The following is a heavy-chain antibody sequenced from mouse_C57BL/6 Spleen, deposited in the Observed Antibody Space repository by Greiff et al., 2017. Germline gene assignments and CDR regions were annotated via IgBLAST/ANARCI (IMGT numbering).Heavy chain of an antibody. V-gene: IGHV5-17*01. J-gene: IGHJ1*03. D-gene: IGHD1-1*01. CDR2: ISRGSSTI. CDR3: ARDGSSSRDCYFDV. Sequence: EVKLVESGGGLVKPGASLKLSCAASGFTFSDYGMHWVRQAPEQGLEWVAYISRGSSTIYYADTVKGRFPIPRDTAKNALFLQSTSLMSEDTAIYYGARDGSSSRDCYFDVWGTGTTVTVSS. CDR1: GFTFSDYG.